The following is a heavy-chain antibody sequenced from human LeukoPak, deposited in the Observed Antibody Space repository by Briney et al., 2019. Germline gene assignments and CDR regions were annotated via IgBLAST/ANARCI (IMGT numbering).Heavy chain of an antibody. V-gene: IGHV3-48*03. D-gene: IGHD4-17*01. CDR2: ISIGGRTQ. CDR1: GFTFSSYE. Sequence: GGSLRLSCAASGFTFSSYEMNWVRQAPGKGLEWVSYISIGGRTQYYADSVRGRFTISRDNAKNLLSLQMNSLRAEDTAVYYCARDPYNGYYGDDYYYYMDVWGKGTTVTISS. CDR3: ARDPYNGYYGDDYYYYMDV. J-gene: IGHJ6*03.